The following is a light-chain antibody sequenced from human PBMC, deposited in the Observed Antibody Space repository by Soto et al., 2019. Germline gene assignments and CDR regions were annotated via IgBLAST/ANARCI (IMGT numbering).Light chain of an antibody. CDR2: DAS. Sequence: EIVLTQSPATLSLSPGERATLSCRASQSIRNYLAWYQQKPGQAPRLLIYDASTRATGTPARFSGSGSGTEFTLAVSSLQSEDYAVYFCQQYIRWPLTFGGGTKVDIK. CDR3: QQYIRWPLT. J-gene: IGKJ4*01. CDR1: QSIRNY. V-gene: IGKV3D-15*01.